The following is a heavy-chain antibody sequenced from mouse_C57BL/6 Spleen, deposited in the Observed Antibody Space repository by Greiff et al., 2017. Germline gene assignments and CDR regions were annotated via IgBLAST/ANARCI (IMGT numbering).Heavy chain of an antibody. J-gene: IGHJ3*01. CDR2: IYPGDGDT. CDR3: ARGRASQAPFAY. Sequence: VQLQQSGPELVKPGASVKISCKASGYAFSSSWMNWVKQRPGKGLEWIGRIYPGDGDTNYNGKFKGKATLTAHKSSSTAYMQRSSLTSEDSAVYFCARGRASQAPFAYWGQGTLVTVSA. D-gene: IGHD3-2*02. CDR1: GYAFSSSW. V-gene: IGHV1-82*01.